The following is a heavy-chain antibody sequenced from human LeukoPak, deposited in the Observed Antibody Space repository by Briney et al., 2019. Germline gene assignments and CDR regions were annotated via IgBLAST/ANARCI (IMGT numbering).Heavy chain of an antibody. Sequence: SETLSLTCTVSDGSITNNDWSWVRQTPGKGLEFIGYVHYSGTTNYNPSLRSRVTISIDTSRKHFFLKLKSVTAADTAVYYCAREPRITMVRGVSYYFDYWGQGTLVTVSS. CDR3: AREPRITMVRGVSYYFDY. J-gene: IGHJ4*02. CDR1: DGSITNND. D-gene: IGHD3-10*01. CDR2: VHYSGTT. V-gene: IGHV4-59*01.